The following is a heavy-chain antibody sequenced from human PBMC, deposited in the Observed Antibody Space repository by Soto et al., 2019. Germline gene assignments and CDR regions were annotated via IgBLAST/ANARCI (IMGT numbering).Heavy chain of an antibody. CDR1: GYTFTSYG. V-gene: IGHV1-18*01. J-gene: IGHJ4*02. CDR3: ARVNMITFGGVIVIDGIDY. D-gene: IGHD3-16*02. CDR2: ISAYNGNT. Sequence: QVQLVQSGAEVKKPGASVKVSCKSSGYTFTSYGISWVRQAPGQGLEWMGWISAYNGNTNYAQKLQGRVTMTTDTSRITAYMELRSLRSDDTAVYYCARVNMITFGGVIVIDGIDYWGQGTLVTVSS.